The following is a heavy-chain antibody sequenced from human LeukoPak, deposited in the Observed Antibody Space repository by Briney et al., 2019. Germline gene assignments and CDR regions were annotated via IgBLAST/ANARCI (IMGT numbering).Heavy chain of an antibody. J-gene: IGHJ4*02. V-gene: IGHV3-7*01. Sequence: GGSLRLSCAASGFTFSTYWMSWVRQAPGKGLEWVANIQQDGIKKYYVDSVEGRFTISRENAKNSLFLQMNSLRAEDTAVYYCARAPDTAMAFDYWGQGTLVTVSS. CDR3: ARAPDTAMAFDY. D-gene: IGHD5-18*01. CDR1: GFTFSTYW. CDR2: IQQDGIKK.